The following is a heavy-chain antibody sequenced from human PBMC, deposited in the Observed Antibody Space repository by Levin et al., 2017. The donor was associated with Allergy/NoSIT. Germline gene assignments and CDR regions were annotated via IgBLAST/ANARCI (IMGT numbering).Heavy chain of an antibody. Sequence: PGGSLRLSCAASGFTFSSYAMTWVRQAPGKGLEWVSTISASGGSTYYADSVKGRFTISRDNSKNTLYLQMNSLRAEDTAVYYCAKTEKLGYCSGGDCYQENWGQGTLVTVSS. CDR2: ISASGGST. CDR3: AKTEKLGYCSGGDCYQEN. J-gene: IGHJ4*02. D-gene: IGHD2-15*01. CDR1: GFTFSSYA. V-gene: IGHV3-23*01.